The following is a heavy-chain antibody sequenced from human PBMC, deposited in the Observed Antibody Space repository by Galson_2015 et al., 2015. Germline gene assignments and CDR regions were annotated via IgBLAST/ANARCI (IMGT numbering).Heavy chain of an antibody. CDR3: AKDSEYCSGGSCCRRFRVMYFQH. V-gene: IGHV3-23*01. CDR2: ISGSGGST. D-gene: IGHD2-15*01. J-gene: IGHJ1*01. CDR1: GFTFSSYA. Sequence: SLRLSCAASGFTFSSYAMSWVRQAPGKGLEWVSAISGSGGSTYYADSVKGRFTISRDNSKNTLYLQMISLRAEDTAVYYCAKDSEYCSGGSCCRRFRVMYFQHWGQGTLVTVSS.